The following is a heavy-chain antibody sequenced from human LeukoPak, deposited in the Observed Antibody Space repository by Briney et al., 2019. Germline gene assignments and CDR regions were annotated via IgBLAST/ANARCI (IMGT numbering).Heavy chain of an antibody. CDR2: IDWNSGTT. V-gene: IGHV3-20*04. CDR1: GFMYGDFG. Sequence: GESLRLSCATCGFMYGDFGMNWVRQVPGKGLGWVSGIDWNSGTTNYAGSVRGRFTISRDNAKNSLYLQMNSLRVEDTAFYYCARDFKYSHGGMCYFTAVADSWGQGTLVTVSS. CDR3: ARDFKYSHGGMCYFTAVADS. D-gene: IGHD2-15*01. J-gene: IGHJ4*02.